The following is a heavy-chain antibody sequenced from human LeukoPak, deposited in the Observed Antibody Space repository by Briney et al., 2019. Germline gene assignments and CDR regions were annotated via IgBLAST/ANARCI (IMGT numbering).Heavy chain of an antibody. J-gene: IGHJ6*02. CDR1: GFTFSSCA. Sequence: PGRSLRLSCAASGFTFSSCAMHWVRQAPGKGLEWVAVISYDGSNKYYADSVKGRFTISRDNSKNTLYLQMNSLRAEDTAVYYCAREHRPFCMDVWGQGTTVTVSS. CDR2: ISYDGSNK. CDR3: AREHRPFCMDV. V-gene: IGHV3-30-3*01. D-gene: IGHD2/OR15-2a*01.